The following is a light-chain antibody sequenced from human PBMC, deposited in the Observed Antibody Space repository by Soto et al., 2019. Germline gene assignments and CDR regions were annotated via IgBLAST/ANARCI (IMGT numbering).Light chain of an antibody. V-gene: IGKV3-20*01. J-gene: IGKJ2*01. Sequence: EIVLTQSPGTLSLSPGERATLSCRASQSVSSSNLAWYQQKPGQAPRLLIFGAASRATGIPDRFSGSGSGADFTLTISRLEPEDVAVYYCQHYGSSPYTFGQGTKLEIK. CDR2: GAA. CDR3: QHYGSSPYT. CDR1: QSVSSSN.